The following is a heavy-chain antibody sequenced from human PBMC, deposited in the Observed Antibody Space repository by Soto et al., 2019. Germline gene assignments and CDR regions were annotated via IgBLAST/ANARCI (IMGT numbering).Heavy chain of an antibody. D-gene: IGHD6-13*01. CDR1: GGSISSTNYY. CDR3: AGGNSSRWYWFDP. Sequence: PSETLSLTCSVSGGSISSTNYYWSWIRQHPGRGLEWIGYIYYNGSTYYNPSLKSRVTISVDTSKNQFSLKLSSVTAADTAVYYCAGGNSSRWYWFDPWGQGTLVTVSS. J-gene: IGHJ5*02. CDR2: IYYNGST. V-gene: IGHV4-31*03.